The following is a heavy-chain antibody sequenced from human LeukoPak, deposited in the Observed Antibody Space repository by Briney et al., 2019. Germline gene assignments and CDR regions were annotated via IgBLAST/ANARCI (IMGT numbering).Heavy chain of an antibody. D-gene: IGHD5-12*01. CDR1: GGTFSSYA. Sequence: ASVKVSCKASGGTFSSYAISWVRQAPGQGLEWMGRIIPILGIANYAQKFQGRVTITADKSTSTAYMELSSLRSEDTAVYYCARDPDIAAATDYWGQGTLVTVSS. CDR3: ARDPDIAAATDY. V-gene: IGHV1-69*04. CDR2: IIPILGIA. J-gene: IGHJ4*02.